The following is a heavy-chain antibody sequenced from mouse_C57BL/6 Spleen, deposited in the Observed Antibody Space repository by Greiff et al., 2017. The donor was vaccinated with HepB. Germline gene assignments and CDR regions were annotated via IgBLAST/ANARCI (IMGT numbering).Heavy chain of an antibody. CDR1: GFTFSDYY. CDR2: INYDGSST. J-gene: IGHJ1*03. Sequence: EVMLVESEGGLVQPGSSMKLSCTASGFTFSDYYMAWVRQVPEKGLEWVANINYDGSSTYYLDSLKSRFIISRDNAKNILYLQMSSLKSEDTATYYCARDRHYYGSSYVYFDVWGTGTTVTVSS. V-gene: IGHV5-16*01. D-gene: IGHD1-1*01. CDR3: ARDRHYYGSSYVYFDV.